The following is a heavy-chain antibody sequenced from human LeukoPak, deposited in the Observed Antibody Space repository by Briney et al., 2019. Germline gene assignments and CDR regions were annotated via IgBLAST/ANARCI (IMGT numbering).Heavy chain of an antibody. J-gene: IGHJ3*02. CDR1: GFTFSTYG. CDR3: ARDKGYNPYGFDI. V-gene: IGHV3-33*01. D-gene: IGHD1-1*01. CDR2: IWYDGSNK. Sequence: GGSLRRSCAASGFTFSTYGMHWVRRAPGKGLEWVAVIWYDGSNKNYADSVKGRFTISRDNSKNTLYLQMNSLRVEDTAVYFCARDKGYNPYGFDIWGQGTMVTVSS.